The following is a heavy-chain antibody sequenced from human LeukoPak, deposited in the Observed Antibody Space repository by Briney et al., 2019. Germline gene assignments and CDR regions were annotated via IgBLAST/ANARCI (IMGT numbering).Heavy chain of an antibody. D-gene: IGHD5-18*01. CDR3: TSYGLYYYYGMDV. J-gene: IGHJ6*02. CDR1: GFTFSSSA. CDR2: ISASGGST. Sequence: GGSLRLSCAASGFTFSSSAMSWVRQVPGKGLEWVSGISASGGSTSYADSVKGRFTISRDNSKNTLYLQMNSLRAEDTAVYYCTSYGLYYYYGMDVWGQGTTVTVSS. V-gene: IGHV3-23*01.